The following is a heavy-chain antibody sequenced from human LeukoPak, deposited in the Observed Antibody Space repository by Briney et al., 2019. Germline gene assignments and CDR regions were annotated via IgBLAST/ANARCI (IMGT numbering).Heavy chain of an antibody. CDR2: ISSSGSTK. V-gene: IGHV3-48*03. CDR3: AGDSGPFVPFDY. J-gene: IGHJ4*02. D-gene: IGHD1-1*01. CDR1: GFTFSSYE. Sequence: PGGSLRLSCAASGFTFSSYEMNWVRQAPGKGLEWVSYISSSGSTKYYADSVKGRFTISRDNAKNSLYLQMNSLRAEDTAVYYCAGDSGPFVPFDYWGQGTLVTVSS.